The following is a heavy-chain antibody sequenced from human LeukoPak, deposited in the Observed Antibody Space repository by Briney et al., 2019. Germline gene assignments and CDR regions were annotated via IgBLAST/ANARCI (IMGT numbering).Heavy chain of an antibody. D-gene: IGHD3-10*01. J-gene: IGHJ4*02. CDR1: GLTVSSKY. CDR3: ARDRFGSGSFTDY. Sequence: GGSLRLSCAASGLTVSSKYMSWVRQAPGKGLEWVSSISSSSSYIYYADSVKGRFTISRDNAKNSLYLQMNSLRAEDTAVYYCARDRFGSGSFTDYWGQGTLVTVSS. CDR2: ISSSSSYI. V-gene: IGHV3-21*01.